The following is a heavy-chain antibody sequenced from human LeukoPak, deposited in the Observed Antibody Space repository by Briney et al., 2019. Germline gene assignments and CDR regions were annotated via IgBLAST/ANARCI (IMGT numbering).Heavy chain of an antibody. CDR2: INHSGST. CDR3: ARGRVAARPSTYNWFDP. Sequence: SETLSLTCAVSGGSFSGYYWSWIRQPPGKGLEWIGEINHSGSTNYNPSLKSRVTISVDTSKNQFSLKLSSVTAADTAVYYCARGRVAARPSTYNWFDPWGQGTLVTVSS. D-gene: IGHD6-6*01. CDR1: GGSFSGYY. J-gene: IGHJ5*02. V-gene: IGHV4-34*01.